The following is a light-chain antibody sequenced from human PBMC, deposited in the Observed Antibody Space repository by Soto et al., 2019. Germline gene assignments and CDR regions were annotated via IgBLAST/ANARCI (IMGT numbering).Light chain of an antibody. V-gene: IGLV2-14*01. CDR3: ATWDGSLPGEV. CDR2: EVN. CDR1: SGDVGSYKY. J-gene: IGLJ2*01. Sequence: QSALTQPASVSGSPGQSISVSCTGSSGDVGSYKYVSWYQQHPGKAPKLIIYEVNKRPSGVSDRFSGSKSGTSGTLDITGLQTGDEADYYCATWDGSLPGEVFGGGTQLTVL.